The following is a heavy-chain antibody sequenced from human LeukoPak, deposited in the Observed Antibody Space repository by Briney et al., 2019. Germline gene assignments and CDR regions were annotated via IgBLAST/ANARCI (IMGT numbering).Heavy chain of an antibody. CDR3: VRDGGRYSYASD. CDR2: IKKDGSEK. CDR1: GFTFSNYW. V-gene: IGHV3-7*01. Sequence: SGGSLRHSCAASGFTFSNYWMSWVRQAPGKGLEWVANIKKDGSEKYYVDSVRGRFTISRDNAENSLHLQMISLRAEDTAVYYCVRDGGRYSYASDWGQGTMVIVSS. D-gene: IGHD5-18*01. J-gene: IGHJ3*01.